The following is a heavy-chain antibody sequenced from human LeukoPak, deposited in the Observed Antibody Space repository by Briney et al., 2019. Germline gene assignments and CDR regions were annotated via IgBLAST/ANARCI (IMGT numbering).Heavy chain of an antibody. D-gene: IGHD2-15*01. CDR1: GFTFSSYD. J-gene: IGHJ4*02. CDR3: AKEYSSFDY. CDR2: IRYDGSNK. V-gene: IGHV3-30*02. Sequence: GGFLRLSCAASGFTFSSYDMHWVRQAPGKGLEWVAFIRYDGSNKYYAGSVKGRFTISRDNSKNTLYLQMNSLRAEDTAVYYCAKEYSSFDYWGQGTLVTVSS.